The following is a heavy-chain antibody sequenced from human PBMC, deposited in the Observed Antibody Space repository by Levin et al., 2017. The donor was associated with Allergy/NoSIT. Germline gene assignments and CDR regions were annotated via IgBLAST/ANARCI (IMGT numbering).Heavy chain of an antibody. CDR2: IYYSGST. D-gene: IGHD3-9*01. V-gene: IGHV4-39*01. J-gene: IGHJ4*02. CDR1: GGSISSSSYY. Sequence: SETLSLTCTVSGGSISSSSYYWGWIRQPPGKGLEWIGSIYYSGSTYYNPSLKSRVTISVDTSKNQFSLKLSSVTAADTAVYYCASRAADRHYDILTGYYKDVGVDYWGQGTLVTVSS. CDR3: ASRAADRHYDILTGYYKDVGVDY.